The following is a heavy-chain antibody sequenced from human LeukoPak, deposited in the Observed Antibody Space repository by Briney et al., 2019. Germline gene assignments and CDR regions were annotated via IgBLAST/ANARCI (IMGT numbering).Heavy chain of an antibody. D-gene: IGHD1-26*01. CDR3: ARDARNSGSYTFDY. CDR1: GYTFTSYG. CDR2: ISAYNGNT. J-gene: IGHJ4*02. V-gene: IGHV1-18*01. Sequence: VKVSCKASGYTFTSYGISWVRQAPGQGLECMGWISAYNGNTNYAQKLQGRVTMTTDTSTSTAYMELRSLRSDDTAVYYCARDARNSGSYTFDYWGQGTLVTVSS.